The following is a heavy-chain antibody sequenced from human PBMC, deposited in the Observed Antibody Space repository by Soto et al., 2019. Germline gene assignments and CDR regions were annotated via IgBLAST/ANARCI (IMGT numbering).Heavy chain of an antibody. CDR1: GGSFSGYY. J-gene: IGHJ4*02. CDR2: INHSGST. Sequence: SETLSLTCAVYGGSFSGYYWSWIRQPPGKGLEWIGEINHSGSTNYNPSLKSRVTISVDTSKNQFSLKLSSVTAADTAVYYWARAPTGVDYWGQGTLVTVSS. D-gene: IGHD7-27*01. CDR3: ARAPTGVDY. V-gene: IGHV4-34*01.